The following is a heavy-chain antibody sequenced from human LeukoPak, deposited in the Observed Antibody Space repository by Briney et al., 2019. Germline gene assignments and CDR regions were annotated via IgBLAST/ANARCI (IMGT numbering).Heavy chain of an antibody. Sequence: GGSLRLSCAASGFTFSNYSMNWVRQAPGKGLEWVSSISSSSSYIYYADSVKGRFTISRDDSKNTLFLHMNSLRAEDTAVYFCAKDDSTLGQSVNHYFDYWGQGTLVTVSS. CDR1: GFTFSNYS. D-gene: IGHD3-16*01. CDR3: AKDDSTLGQSVNHYFDY. J-gene: IGHJ4*02. CDR2: ISSSSSYI. V-gene: IGHV3-21*01.